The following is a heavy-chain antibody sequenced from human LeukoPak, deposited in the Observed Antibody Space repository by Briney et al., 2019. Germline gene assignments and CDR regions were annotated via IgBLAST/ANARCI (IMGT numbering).Heavy chain of an antibody. CDR1: GGSISSGDYY. V-gene: IGHV4-30-4*08. CDR3: ARGITIFGVVTSSLFDH. CDR2: IYYSGST. D-gene: IGHD3-3*01. Sequence: PSQTLSLTCTVSGGSISSGDYYWSWIRQPPGKGLEWIGYIYYSGSTYYNPSLKSRVTISVDTSKNQFSLKLSSVTAADTAVYYCARGITIFGVVTSSLFDHWGQGTLVTVSS. J-gene: IGHJ4*02.